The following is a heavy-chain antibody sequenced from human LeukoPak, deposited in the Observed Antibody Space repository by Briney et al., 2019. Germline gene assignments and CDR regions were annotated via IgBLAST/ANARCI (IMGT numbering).Heavy chain of an antibody. D-gene: IGHD4-17*01. CDR2: IRYDGSNK. CDR1: GFTLSSSA. J-gene: IGHJ4*02. CDR3: AKISTGDYGVTGGQY. Sequence: GGSLRLSCAASGFTLSSSAMNWVRQAPGKGLEWVAFIRYDGSNKYYADSVKGRFTISRDNSKNALYLQMNSLRAEDTAVYHCAKISTGDYGVTGGQYWGQGTLVAVSS. V-gene: IGHV3-30*02.